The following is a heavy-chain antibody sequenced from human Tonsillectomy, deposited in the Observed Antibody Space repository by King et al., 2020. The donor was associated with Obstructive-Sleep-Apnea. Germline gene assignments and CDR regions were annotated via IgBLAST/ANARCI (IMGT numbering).Heavy chain of an antibody. CDR3: SKRVDTAMVFDY. V-gene: IGHV3-23*04. CDR2: INTVGGTT. D-gene: IGHD5-18*01. J-gene: IGHJ4*02. CDR1: GFTFINYA. Sequence: VQLVESGGGLVQPGGSLRLSCAASGFTFINYAMSWVRQAPGKGLYWVSAINTVGGTTYYADSVKGRFTISRDNSNNTLYLQMKSLKAEDTAVYYCSKRVDTAMVFDYWGQGTLVTVSS.